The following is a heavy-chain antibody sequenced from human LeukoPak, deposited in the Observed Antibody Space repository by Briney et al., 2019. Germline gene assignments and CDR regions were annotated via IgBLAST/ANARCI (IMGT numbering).Heavy chain of an antibody. D-gene: IGHD3-10*01. J-gene: IGHJ6*03. CDR3: ARAGGGSGSYYSSPPNYYYYYYMDV. V-gene: IGHV4-4*07. CDR1: GGSISSYY. Sequence: NPSETLSLTCTVSGGSISSYYWSWIRQPARKGLEWIGRIYTSGSTNYNPSLKSRVTMSVDTSKNQFSLKLSSVTAADTAVYYCARAGGGSGSYYSSPPNYYYYYYMDVWGKGTTVTISS. CDR2: IYTSGST.